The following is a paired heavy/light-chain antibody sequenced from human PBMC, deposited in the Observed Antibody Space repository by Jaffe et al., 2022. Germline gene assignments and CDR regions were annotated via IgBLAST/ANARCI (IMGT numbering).Light chain of an antibody. J-gene: IGKJ1*01. CDR2: GAS. CDR1: QSVSSN. Sequence: EIVMTQSPATLSVSPGERATLSCRASQSVSSNLAWYQQKPGQAPRLLIYGASTRATGIPARFSGSGSGTEFTLTISSLQSEDFAVYYCQQYNNWWTFGQGTKVEIK. CDR3: QQYNNWWT. V-gene: IGKV3-15*01.
Heavy chain of an antibody. V-gene: IGHV1-18*01. CDR2: ISAYNGNT. D-gene: IGHD5-12*01. CDR3: ARGWDRGYDSPYYFDY. J-gene: IGHJ4*02. Sequence: QVQLVQSGAEVKKPGASVKVSCKASGYTFTSYGISWVRQAPGQGLEWMGWISAYNGNTNYAQKLQGRVTMTTDTSTSTAYMELRSLRSDDTAVYYCARGWDRGYDSPYYFDYWGQGTLVTVSS. CDR1: GYTFTSYG.